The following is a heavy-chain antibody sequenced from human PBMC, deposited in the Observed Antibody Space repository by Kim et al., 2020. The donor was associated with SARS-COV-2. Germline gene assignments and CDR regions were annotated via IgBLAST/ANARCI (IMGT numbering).Heavy chain of an antibody. CDR2: TYYRSKWYN. V-gene: IGHV6-1*01. CDR1: GDSVSSNSAA. D-gene: IGHD6-13*01. J-gene: IGHJ5*02. CDR3: AREPMEYGQQLVLNVNGFWFDP. Sequence: SQTLSLTCAISGDSVSSNSAAWNWIRQSPSRGLEWLGRTYYRSKWYNDYAVSVKSRITINPDTSKNQFSLQLNSVTPEDTAVYYCAREPMEYGQQLVLNVNGFWFDPWGQGTLVTVSS.